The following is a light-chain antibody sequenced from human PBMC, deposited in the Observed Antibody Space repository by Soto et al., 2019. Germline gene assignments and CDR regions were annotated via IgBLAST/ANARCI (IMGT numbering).Light chain of an antibody. CDR2: GDY. V-gene: IGLV1-44*01. CDR3: AAWDDSLSGHVV. J-gene: IGLJ2*01. CDR1: PSNIGSNT. Sequence: QSVLTQPPSASGAPGQRVTISCSGSPSNIGSNTVSWYQQFSGSAPRLIMYGDYRRPSGVPDRFSGSKSGTSAFLAISGLQSEDESIFYCAAWDDSLSGHVVFGGGTKLTVL.